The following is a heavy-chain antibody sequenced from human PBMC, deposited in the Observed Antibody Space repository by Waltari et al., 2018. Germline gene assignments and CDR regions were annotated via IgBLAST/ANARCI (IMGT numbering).Heavy chain of an antibody. J-gene: IGHJ4*02. D-gene: IGHD3-16*01. CDR2: RKQDVSEK. Sequence: EVQLVESGGGLVQPGGSLRLSCAASGFTFSSYWMNWVRPAPGKGLEWVANRKQDVSEKYHVDAVKVLFTISRDNAKNSLYLQVNSLRAEDTAVYYCARDLGYWGQGTLVTVSS. CDR3: ARDLGY. V-gene: IGHV3-7*01. CDR1: GFTFSSYW.